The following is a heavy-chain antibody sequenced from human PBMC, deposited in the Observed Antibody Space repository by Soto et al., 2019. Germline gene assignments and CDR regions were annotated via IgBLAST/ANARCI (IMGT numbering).Heavy chain of an antibody. J-gene: IGHJ4*02. CDR1: GFTFRNYG. V-gene: IGHV3-33*01. D-gene: IGHD6-13*01. CDR2: IWYDGSNE. CDR3: TTDIRSIYFDF. Sequence: QVQLVESGGGVVQPGRSLRLSCAASGFTFRNYGMHWVRQAPGKGLEWVAVIWYDGSNEYYADSVKGRFTISRDNSKNTMYLQMNSLRAEDTAVYYCTTDIRSIYFDFWGQGTLVTVSS.